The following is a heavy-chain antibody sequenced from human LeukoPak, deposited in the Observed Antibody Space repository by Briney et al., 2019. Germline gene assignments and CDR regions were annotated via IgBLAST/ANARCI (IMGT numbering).Heavy chain of an antibody. J-gene: IGHJ6*03. CDR3: ARARSYYYGSGSYNYYYYMDV. D-gene: IGHD3-10*01. Sequence: SETLSLTCTVSGGSFSTYYWSWIRQPAGKGLEWIGHIYTSGATNYNPSLKSRVTMSVDTSKNQFSLKLSSVTAADTAVYYCARARSYYYGSGSYNYYYYMDVWGKGTTVTISS. V-gene: IGHV4-4*07. CDR1: GGSFSTYY. CDR2: IYTSGAT.